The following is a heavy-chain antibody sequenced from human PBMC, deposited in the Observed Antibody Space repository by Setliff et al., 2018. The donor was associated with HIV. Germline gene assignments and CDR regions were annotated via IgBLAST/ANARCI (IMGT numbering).Heavy chain of an antibody. CDR1: GFTVSSNY. CDR3: AREPCSGGSCYSGYFDY. D-gene: IGHD2-15*01. J-gene: IGHJ4*02. V-gene: IGHV3-66*02. Sequence: PGESLKISCAASGFTVSSNYMSWVRQAPGKGLEWVSLIYSGGDTYYADSVKGRFTISRDNSKDMLYLQMNNLRADDTAVYYCAREPCSGGSCYSGYFDYWAREPWSPSPQ. CDR2: IYSGGDT.